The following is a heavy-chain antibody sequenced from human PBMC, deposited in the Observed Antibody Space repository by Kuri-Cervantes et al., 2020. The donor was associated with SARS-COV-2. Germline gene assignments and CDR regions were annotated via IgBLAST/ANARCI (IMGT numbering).Heavy chain of an antibody. CDR1: GGSISNSFYY. J-gene: IGHJ4*02. V-gene: IGHV4-39*01. CDR2: IYYSGST. Sequence: ESLKISCTVSGGSISNSFYYWGWIRQPPGKGLEWIGSIYYSGSTYYNPSLESRVTISLDTSKNQFSLRLSSVTAADTAVYYCARLYDSSGYYYPAFDYWGQGTLVTVSS. D-gene: IGHD3-22*01. CDR3: ARLYDSSGYYYPAFDY.